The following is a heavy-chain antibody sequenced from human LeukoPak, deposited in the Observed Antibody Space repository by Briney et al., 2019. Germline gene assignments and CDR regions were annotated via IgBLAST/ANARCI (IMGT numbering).Heavy chain of an antibody. J-gene: IGHJ5*02. V-gene: IGHV4-59*08. Sequence: SETLSLTCTVSGGSISSYYWSWIRQPPGKGLEWIGYIYYSGSTNYNPSLKSRVTISVDTSKNQFSLKLGSVTAADTAVYYCARPRIVATIKGGWFDPWGQGTLVTVSS. CDR2: IYYSGST. CDR1: GGSISSYY. CDR3: ARPRIVATIKGGWFDP. D-gene: IGHD5-12*01.